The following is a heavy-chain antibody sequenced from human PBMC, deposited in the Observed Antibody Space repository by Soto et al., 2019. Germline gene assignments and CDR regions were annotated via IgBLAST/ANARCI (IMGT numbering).Heavy chain of an antibody. V-gene: IGHV3-23*01. D-gene: IGHD5-12*01. CDR2: ISGGGGST. J-gene: IGHJ4*02. Sequence: EVQLLESGGGLVQPGGSLRLSFAASGFTFSSNAMSWVRQAPGKGLEWVSVISGGGGSTFYADSVKGRFTISRDNSKNTLYLQMNSLRAEDTAVYYCATQRGLQLQSNYWGQGTLVSVSS. CDR3: ATQRGLQLQSNY. CDR1: GFTFSSNA.